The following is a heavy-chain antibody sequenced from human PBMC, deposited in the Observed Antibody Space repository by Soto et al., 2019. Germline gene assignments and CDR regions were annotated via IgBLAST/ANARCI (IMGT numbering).Heavy chain of an antibody. J-gene: IGHJ4*02. CDR2: INTDGSST. V-gene: IGHV3-74*01. CDR1: GFTFSSFW. D-gene: IGHD3-10*01. Sequence: EVQLVESGGGLVQPGGSLRLSCAVSGFTFSSFWMHWVRQAPGEGLVWVSRINTDGSSTSYADSVKGRFTISRDNAKNTLYLQMNSLRVEDTAMYYCAKRGVDTFGLCYWGQGTLVTVSS. CDR3: AKRGVDTFGLCY.